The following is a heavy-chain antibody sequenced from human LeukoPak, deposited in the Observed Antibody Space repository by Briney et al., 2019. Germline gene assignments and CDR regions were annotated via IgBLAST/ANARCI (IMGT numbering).Heavy chain of an antibody. D-gene: IGHD3-22*01. Sequence: PGRSLRLSCAASGFTFSNYGMHWVRQAPGKGLEWVAVIWYDGSNKYYGDSVKGRFTISRDNSKNTLYLQMNSLRAEDTAVYYCARRGSYYDSSGYIYWGQGTLVTVSS. CDR1: GFTFSNYG. CDR3: ARRGSYYDSSGYIY. J-gene: IGHJ4*02. CDR2: IWYDGSNK. V-gene: IGHV3-33*01.